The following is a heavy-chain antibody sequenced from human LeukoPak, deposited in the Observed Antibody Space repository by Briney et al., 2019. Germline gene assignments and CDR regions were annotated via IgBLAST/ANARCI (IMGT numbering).Heavy chain of an antibody. CDR3: ARDPYYGSGSYAMAV. CDR2: INCNGGRT. D-gene: IGHD3-10*01. J-gene: IGHJ6*03. CDR1: GFTFDDYG. Sequence: GGSLRLSCAASGFTFDDYGMSWVRQAPGKGLEWVSGINCNGGRTGYADSVKGRFTISRDNAKNSLYLQMNSLRAEDTALYHCARDPYYGSGSYAMAVWGKGTTVRVSS. V-gene: IGHV3-20*01.